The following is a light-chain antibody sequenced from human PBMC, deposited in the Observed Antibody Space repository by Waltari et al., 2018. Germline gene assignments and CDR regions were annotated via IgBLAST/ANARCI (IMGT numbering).Light chain of an antibody. V-gene: IGLV2-23*02. J-gene: IGLJ2*01. CDR2: DVS. CDR3: CSYAGSDTPVV. Sequence: QSALTQPASVSGSPGQSITISCTGTGRDVGSYNLVSWYQQHPGKAPKFMIYDVSKRPPGVSNRFSGSKSGNTASLTISGLRADDEADYYCCSYAGSDTPVVFGGGTKLTVL. CDR1: GRDVGSYNL.